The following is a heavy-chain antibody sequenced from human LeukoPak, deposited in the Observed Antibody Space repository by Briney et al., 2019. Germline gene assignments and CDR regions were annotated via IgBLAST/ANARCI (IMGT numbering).Heavy chain of an antibody. CDR2: IYYSGST. J-gene: IGHJ5*02. CDR3: ARNRYYYGSGTYGVPNWFDP. CDR1: GGSISSSSYY. D-gene: IGHD3-10*01. Sequence: PSETLSLTCTVSGGSISSSSYYWGWIRQPPGKGLEWIVSIYYSGSTYYNPSLKSRVTISVDTSKNQFSLKLSSVTAADTAVYYCARNRYYYGSGTYGVPNWFDPWGQGTLVTVSS. V-gene: IGHV4-39*01.